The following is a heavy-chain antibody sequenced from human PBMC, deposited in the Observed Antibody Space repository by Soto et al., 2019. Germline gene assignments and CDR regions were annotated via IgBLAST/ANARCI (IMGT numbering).Heavy chain of an antibody. Sequence: SETLSLTCTVSGGSISSYYWSWIRQPPGKGLEWIGSIYYGVCTYYNPSLKSRVSISVDTSRNQFSLKLSSVTAADTAVYFCARPLYSDTYYFDSWGHGALVTVSS. D-gene: IGHD2-8*01. V-gene: IGHV4-59*08. CDR2: IYYGVCT. CDR3: ARPLYSDTYYFDS. CDR1: GGSISSYY. J-gene: IGHJ4*01.